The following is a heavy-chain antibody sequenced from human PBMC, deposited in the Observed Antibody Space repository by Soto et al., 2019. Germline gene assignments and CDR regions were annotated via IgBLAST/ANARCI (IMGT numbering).Heavy chain of an antibody. J-gene: IGHJ6*02. V-gene: IGHV1-69*13. CDR1: GGTFSSYA. D-gene: IGHD2-2*01. Sequence: ASVKVSCKASGGTFSSYAISWVRQAPGQGLEWMGGIIPIFGTANYAQKSQGRVTITADESTSTAYMELSSLRSEDTAVYYCARDLGVVVPAALTYYYGMDVWGQGTTVTVSS. CDR2: IIPIFGTA. CDR3: ARDLGVVVPAALTYYYGMDV.